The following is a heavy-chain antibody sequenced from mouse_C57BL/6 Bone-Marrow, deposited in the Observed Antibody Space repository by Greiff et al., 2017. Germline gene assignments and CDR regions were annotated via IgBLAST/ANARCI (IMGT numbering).Heavy chain of an antibody. J-gene: IGHJ2*01. Sequence: EVQLQQSGAELVRPGASVKLSCTASGFNIEDDYMHWVKQRPEQGLEWIGWIDPENGDTEYDSKFQGKATITADTYSNTAYLQLSSLTYEDTAVYYCTILLRFFDYWGQGTTLTVSS. CDR1: GFNIEDDY. D-gene: IGHD1-1*01. CDR2: IDPENGDT. V-gene: IGHV14-4*01. CDR3: TILLRFFDY.